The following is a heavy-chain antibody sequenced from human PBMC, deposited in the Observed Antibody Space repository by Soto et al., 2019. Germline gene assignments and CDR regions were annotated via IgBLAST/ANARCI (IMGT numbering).Heavy chain of an antibody. CDR3: ARDDGRRRYDRFDY. D-gene: IGHD5-12*01. Sequence: QVQLVQSGAEGKKPGASVKVPCKAPGYTFTNYGIIWVRQAPGQGLEWMGWITGYNGNTYYAQKLQGRVTMTTDTSTSTAYMELRSLSSDDTAVYYCARDDGRRRYDRFDYWGQGTLVTVSS. J-gene: IGHJ4*02. CDR1: GYTFTNYG. V-gene: IGHV1-18*01. CDR2: ITGYNGNT.